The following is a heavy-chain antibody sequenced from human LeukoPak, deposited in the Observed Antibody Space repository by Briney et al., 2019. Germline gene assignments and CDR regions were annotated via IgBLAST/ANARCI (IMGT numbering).Heavy chain of an antibody. CDR2: IKEDGSET. V-gene: IGHV3-7*01. Sequence: GGSLRPSCTASGFTFSSHWMTWVRQAPGRGLEGVANIKEDGSETFYGDSVKVRFTISRDNAENSLNLQMNNLRPEDTAMYYCARPLFGAISPGYWGQGTLVTVSS. D-gene: IGHD3-10*01. CDR3: ARPLFGAISPGY. CDR1: GFTFSSHW. J-gene: IGHJ4*02.